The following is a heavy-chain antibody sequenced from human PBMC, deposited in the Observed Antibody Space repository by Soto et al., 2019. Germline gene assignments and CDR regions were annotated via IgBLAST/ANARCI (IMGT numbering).Heavy chain of an antibody. D-gene: IGHD3-10*01. CDR3: AKSHGSGSSCFDY. CDR1: GFTFSNYA. V-gene: IGHV3-23*01. J-gene: IGHJ4*02. CDR2: ISGSTYST. Sequence: GGSLRLSCAASGFTFSNYAMSWVRQAPGKGLEWVSSISGSTYSTYYADSVKGRFTISRDNSKDTLYLQLNSLRAEDTAVYYCAKSHGSGSSCFDYWGQGTLVTVSS.